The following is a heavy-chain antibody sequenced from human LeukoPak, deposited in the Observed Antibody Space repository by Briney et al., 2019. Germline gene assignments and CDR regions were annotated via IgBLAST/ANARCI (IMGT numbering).Heavy chain of an antibody. Sequence: GGSLRLSCAASGFTFSSYGMHWVRQAPGKGLEWVAFIRYDGSNKYYTDSVKGRFTISRDNSKNTLYLQMNSLRAEDTAVYYCAKVWYYDSSGSHYFDYWGQGTLVTVSS. CDR1: GFTFSSYG. CDR3: AKVWYYDSSGSHYFDY. D-gene: IGHD3-22*01. J-gene: IGHJ4*02. V-gene: IGHV3-30*02. CDR2: IRYDGSNK.